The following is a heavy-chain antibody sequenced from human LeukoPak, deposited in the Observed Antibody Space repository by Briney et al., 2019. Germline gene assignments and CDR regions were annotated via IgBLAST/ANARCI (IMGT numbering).Heavy chain of an antibody. V-gene: IGHV3-23*01. CDR1: GFTFSSYG. CDR3: AKEGNYYDSSGYYLY. Sequence: SGGSLRLSCAASGFTFSSYGMHWVRQAPGKGLEWVSAISGSGGSTYYADSVKGRFTISRDNSKNTLYLQMNSLRAEDTAVYYCAKEGNYYDSSGYYLYWGQGTLVTVSS. J-gene: IGHJ4*02. D-gene: IGHD3-22*01. CDR2: ISGSGGST.